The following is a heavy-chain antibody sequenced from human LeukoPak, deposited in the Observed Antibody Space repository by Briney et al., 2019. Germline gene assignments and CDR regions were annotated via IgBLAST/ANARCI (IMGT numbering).Heavy chain of an antibody. V-gene: IGHV3-30*02. CDR2: IRYDGSNK. Sequence: PGRSLRLSCAASGFTFSSYGMHWVRQAPGKGLEWVAFIRYDGSNKYYADSVKGRFTISRDNSKDTLYLQMNSLRAEDTAVYYCAKVLSPYGGYVGRYMDVWGKGTTVTVSS. D-gene: IGHD5-12*01. J-gene: IGHJ6*03. CDR3: AKVLSPYGGYVGRYMDV. CDR1: GFTFSSYG.